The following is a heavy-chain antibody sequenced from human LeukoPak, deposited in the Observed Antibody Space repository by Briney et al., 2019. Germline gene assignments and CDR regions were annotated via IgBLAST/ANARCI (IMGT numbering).Heavy chain of an antibody. Sequence: SETLSLTCTVSGGSISSYYWSWIRQPPGKGLEWIGYIYYSGSTNYNPSLKSRVTISVDTSKNQFSLKLSSVTAADTAVYYCARDADFSSSWYWFDPWGQGTLVTVSS. D-gene: IGHD6-13*01. CDR3: ARDADFSSSWYWFDP. CDR2: IYYSGST. J-gene: IGHJ5*02. CDR1: GGSISSYY. V-gene: IGHV4-59*01.